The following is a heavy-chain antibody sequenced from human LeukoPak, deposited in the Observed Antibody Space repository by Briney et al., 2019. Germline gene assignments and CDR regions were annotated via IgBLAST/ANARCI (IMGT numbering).Heavy chain of an antibody. CDR1: RFIFSSAW. CDR3: AALDL. CDR2: IKNEAEGGTS. J-gene: IGHJ2*01. V-gene: IGHV3-15*01. Sequence: GGSLRLSCAASRFIFSSAWMSWVRQAPGKGLEWVGRIKNEAEGGTSDYAAPVKGRFTIWRDDSKNMLYLQMNSLRSEDTAVYYCAALDLWGRGTLVTVSS.